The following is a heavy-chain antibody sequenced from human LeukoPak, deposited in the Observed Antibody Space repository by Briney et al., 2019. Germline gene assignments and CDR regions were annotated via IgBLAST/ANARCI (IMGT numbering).Heavy chain of an antibody. CDR3: ARGPPYDFWSGAGAFDI. D-gene: IGHD3-3*01. CDR2: IYYSGST. J-gene: IGHJ3*02. V-gene: IGHV4-59*01. CDR1: GGSISSYY. Sequence: SETLSLTCTVSGGSISSYYWSWIRQPPGKGLEWIGYIYYSGSTNYNPSLKSRVTISVDTSKNQFSLKLSSVTAADMAVYYCARGPPYDFWSGAGAFDIWGQGTMVTVSS.